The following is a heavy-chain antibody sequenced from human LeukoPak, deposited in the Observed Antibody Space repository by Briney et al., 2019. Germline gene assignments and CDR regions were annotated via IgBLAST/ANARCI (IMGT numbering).Heavy chain of an antibody. CDR3: AKPHYYGSGSYSYYYGMDV. D-gene: IGHD3-10*01. CDR2: ISGSGGST. Sequence: GGSLRLSCAASGFTFSSYAMSWVRQAQGKGLEWVSAISGSGGSTYYADSVKGRFTISRDNSKNTLYLQMNSLRADDTAVYYSAKPHYYGSGSYSYYYGMDVWGKGTTVTVSS. J-gene: IGHJ6*04. CDR1: GFTFSSYA. V-gene: IGHV3-23*01.